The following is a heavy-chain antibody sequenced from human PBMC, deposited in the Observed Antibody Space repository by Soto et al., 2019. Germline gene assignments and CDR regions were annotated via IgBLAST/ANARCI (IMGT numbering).Heavy chain of an antibody. D-gene: IGHD2-2*01. J-gene: IGHJ3*02. Sequence: ASVKVSCKASGYTFTSYDINWVRQATGQGLEWMGWMNPNSGNTGYAQKVQGRVTRTRNTSISTAYMELSSLRSEDTAVYYCARERGSTSYHDAFDIWGQGTMVTVSS. CDR2: MNPNSGNT. CDR3: ARERGSTSYHDAFDI. V-gene: IGHV1-8*01. CDR1: GYTFTSYD.